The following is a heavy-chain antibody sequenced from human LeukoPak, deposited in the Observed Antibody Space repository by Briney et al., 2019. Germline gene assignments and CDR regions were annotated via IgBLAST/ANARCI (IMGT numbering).Heavy chain of an antibody. CDR2: ISGSGVISGSGVST. CDR1: GFTFSSYA. CDR3: GRDFVNDAKARFDC. Sequence: GGSLRLSCAASGFTFSSYAMNWVRQAPGKGLEWVSGISGSGVISGSGVSTYYTDTVKGRFTISRDNSKNTLYLQMNSLRREDTAMYYCGRDFVNDAKARFDCWGQGTLVTVSS. D-gene: IGHD4/OR15-4a*01. J-gene: IGHJ4*02. V-gene: IGHV3-23*01.